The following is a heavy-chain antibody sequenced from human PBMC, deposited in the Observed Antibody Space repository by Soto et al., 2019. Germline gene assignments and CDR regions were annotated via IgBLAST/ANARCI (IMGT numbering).Heavy chain of an antibody. Sequence: QVQLVQSGAEVKNPGASVKVSCKTSGYTITKYAVGWVRQAPGQGLEWMGWISGSSGNANYAEKVQGRITLTTDTSTSTAYIELRSLRSDDTAVYYCSREMAGLGGEYDYWGQGPLVTASS. CDR3: SREMAGLGGEYDY. CDR2: ISGSSGNA. D-gene: IGHD3-16*01. CDR1: GYTITKYA. V-gene: IGHV1-18*01. J-gene: IGHJ4*02.